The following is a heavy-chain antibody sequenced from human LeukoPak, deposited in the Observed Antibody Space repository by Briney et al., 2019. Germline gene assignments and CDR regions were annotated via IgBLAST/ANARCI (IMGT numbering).Heavy chain of an antibody. Sequence: PSETLSLTCAVYGGSFSGYYWSWIRQPPGKGMEWIGEINHSGSTNYNPSLKSRVTISVDTSKNQFSLKLSSVTAADTAVYYCARGVGAVVSASIAYYYYYYLDVWGKGTTVSVSS. CDR1: GGSFSGYY. V-gene: IGHV4-34*01. D-gene: IGHD2-2*01. CDR3: ARGVGAVVSASIAYYYYYYLDV. CDR2: INHSGST. J-gene: IGHJ6*03.